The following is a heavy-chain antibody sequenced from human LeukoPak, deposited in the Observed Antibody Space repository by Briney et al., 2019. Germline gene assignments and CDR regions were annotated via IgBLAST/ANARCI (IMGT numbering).Heavy chain of an antibody. CDR2: ISGSGGST. CDR1: GVTFSSYA. CDR3: AKAQAPAAIPYYFDY. J-gene: IGHJ4*02. V-gene: IGHV3-23*01. D-gene: IGHD2-2*02. Sequence: GGSLRLSCAASGVTFSSYAMSWVRQAPGKGLEWVSAISGSGGSTYYADSVKGRFTISRDNSKNTLYLQMNSLRAEDTAVYYCAKAQAPAAIPYYFDYWGQGTLVTVSS.